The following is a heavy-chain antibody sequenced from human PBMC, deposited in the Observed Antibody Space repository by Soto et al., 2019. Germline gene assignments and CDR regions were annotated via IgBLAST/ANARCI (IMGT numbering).Heavy chain of an antibody. D-gene: IGHD1-1*01. CDR1: GGSIRSMKYY. CDR3: ARIAFYNGSSRSDL. CDR2: VYYDGDA. J-gene: IGHJ4*02. Sequence: LQESGPGLVKTSETVSLTCSASGGSIRSMKYYWGWVRQPPGKGLEWVGSVYYDGDAYYSPTLRSRASISVDTSKNQFSLILTAVTPKDTAVYYCARIAFYNGSSRSDLWGQGSLVTVS. V-gene: IGHV4-39*01.